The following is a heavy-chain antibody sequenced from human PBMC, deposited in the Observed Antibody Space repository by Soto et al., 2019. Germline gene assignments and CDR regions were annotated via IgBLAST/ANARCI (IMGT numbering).Heavy chain of an antibody. Sequence: SETLSLTCAVYGGSFSGYYWTRIRQPPGTGLEWIGEINHSGSTNYNPSLKSRVTISVDTSKNQFSLKLTSVTAADTAVYYCARDFSISTSCMRPVCYYYYGMDVWGQGTTVTVSS. CDR2: INHSGST. D-gene: IGHD2-2*01. CDR1: GGSFSGYY. J-gene: IGHJ6*02. CDR3: ARDFSISTSCMRPVCYYYYGMDV. V-gene: IGHV4-34*01.